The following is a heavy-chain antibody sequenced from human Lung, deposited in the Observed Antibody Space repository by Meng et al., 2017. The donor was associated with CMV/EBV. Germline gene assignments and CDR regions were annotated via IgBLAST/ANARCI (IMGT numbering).Heavy chain of an antibody. V-gene: IGHV1-2*02. Sequence: ASVXVSXKASGYTFTGYYIHWVRQAPGQGLEWMGWINPNSGGTNYALKFQGRVTMTRDTSINTAYMELSRLRSDDTAVYYCARELEQQLSGMDVGGRGTTVTFSS. CDR2: INPNSGGT. D-gene: IGHD6-13*01. CDR1: GYTFTGYY. J-gene: IGHJ6*02. CDR3: ARELEQQLSGMDV.